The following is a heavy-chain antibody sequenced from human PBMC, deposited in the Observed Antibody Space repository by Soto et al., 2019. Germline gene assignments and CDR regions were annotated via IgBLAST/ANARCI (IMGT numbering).Heavy chain of an antibody. CDR2: IFHSGNA. V-gene: IGHV4-59*01. J-gene: IGHJ4*02. D-gene: IGHD2-15*01. CDR1: GGSIRNVY. CDR3: ARAHAPTLPFDF. Sequence: SETLSLTCSVSGGSIRNVYRSWIRQSPGKGLEWIGFIFHSGNAKYNPSLQSRASMSIDTSKNQFSLSLESVTAADTAVYFCARAHAPTLPFDFWGQGTLVTVSS.